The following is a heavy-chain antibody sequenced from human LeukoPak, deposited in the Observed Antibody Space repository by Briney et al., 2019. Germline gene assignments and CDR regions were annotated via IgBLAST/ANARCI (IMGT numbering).Heavy chain of an antibody. Sequence: GGSLRLSCAASGFTFSSYARSWVRQAPGKELEWVSAISGSGGSTYYADSVKGRFTISRDNSKNTLYLQMNSLRAEDTAVYYCATQDSMYYFDYWGQGTLVTVSS. CDR3: ATQDSMYYFDY. V-gene: IGHV3-23*01. CDR2: ISGSGGST. D-gene: IGHD3-22*01. CDR1: GFTFSSYA. J-gene: IGHJ4*02.